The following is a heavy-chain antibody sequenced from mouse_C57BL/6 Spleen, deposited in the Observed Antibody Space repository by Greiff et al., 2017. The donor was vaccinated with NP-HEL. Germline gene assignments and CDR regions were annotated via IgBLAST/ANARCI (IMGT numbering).Heavy chain of an antibody. V-gene: IGHV1-83*01. J-gene: IGHJ4*01. CDR1: YTFTDYYM. D-gene: IGHD2-1*01. CDR3: RLGLLYYCKGAYAMDY. CDR2: YPGSGNTY. Sequence: VQLQQSGPELVKPGASVKMSCKASGYTFTDYYMHWVKQKPGKGLEWIGEIYPGSGNTYYNEKFKGKATLTADTSSSTAYMQLSSLTSEDSAVYSCARLGLLYYCKGAYAMDYWGQGTSVTVSS.